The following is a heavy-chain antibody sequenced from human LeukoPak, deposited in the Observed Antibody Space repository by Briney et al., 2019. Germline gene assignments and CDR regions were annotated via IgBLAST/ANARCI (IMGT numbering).Heavy chain of an antibody. Sequence: SETLSLTCTVSGCSISSGYYWGWIRQPPGKGLEWIGSIYHSGSTYYNPSLKSRVTISVDTSKNQFPLKLSSVTAADTAVYYCARGAGRYYYDSSGLHAFDIWGQGTMVTVSS. V-gene: IGHV4-38-2*02. J-gene: IGHJ3*02. CDR2: IYHSGST. CDR1: GCSISSGYY. D-gene: IGHD3-22*01. CDR3: ARGAGRYYYDSSGLHAFDI.